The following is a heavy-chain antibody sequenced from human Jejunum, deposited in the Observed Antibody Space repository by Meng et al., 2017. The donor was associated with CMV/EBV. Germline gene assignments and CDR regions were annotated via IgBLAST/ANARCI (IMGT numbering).Heavy chain of an antibody. J-gene: IGHJ4*02. CDR2: VRYDGRNK. Sequence: QWLRQAPGKVLDWVAFVRYDGRNKIYVDSVKGRFTISRDDSKNSLYLQMNSLRSEDTAVYYCATDPFGGLWLELRIAVKPGGYIDFWGQGTLVTVSS. D-gene: IGHD1-7*01. CDR3: ATDPFGGLWLELRIAVKPGGYIDF. V-gene: IGHV3-30*02.